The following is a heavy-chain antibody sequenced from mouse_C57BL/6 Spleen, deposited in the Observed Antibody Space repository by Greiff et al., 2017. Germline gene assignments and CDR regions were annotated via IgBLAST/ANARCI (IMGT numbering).Heavy chain of an antibody. CDR1: GYAFSSYW. V-gene: IGHV1-80*01. CDR3: ARRLVGSPFDG. D-gene: IGHD3-1*01. CDR2: IYPGDGDT. Sequence: QVQLQQSGAELVKPGASVKISCKASGYAFSSYWMNWVKQRPGQGLEWIGQIYPGDGDTNYNGKFKGKATLTADKSSSTAYMQLSSLTSEDSAVYFCARRLVGSPFDGWGQGATRPGS. J-gene: IGHJ2*01.